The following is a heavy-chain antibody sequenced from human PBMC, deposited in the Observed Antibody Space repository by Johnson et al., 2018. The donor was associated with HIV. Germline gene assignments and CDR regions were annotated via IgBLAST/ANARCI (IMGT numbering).Heavy chain of an antibody. Sequence: VQLVESGEGVVQPGRSLRLSCAASGFTFSSYAMHWVRQAPGKGLEWVAVISYDGSNKYYADSVKGRFTISRDNSKNTLYLQMNSLRAEDTAVYYCARDDTMMHGFDIWGQGTMVTVSS. CDR3: ARDDTMMHGFDI. CDR2: ISYDGSNK. CDR1: GFTFSSYA. D-gene: IGHD3-22*01. J-gene: IGHJ3*02. V-gene: IGHV3-30-3*01.